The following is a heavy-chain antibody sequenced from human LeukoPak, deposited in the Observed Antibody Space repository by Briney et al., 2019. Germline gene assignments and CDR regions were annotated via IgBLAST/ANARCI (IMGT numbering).Heavy chain of an antibody. CDR1: GYTFTCYY. J-gene: IGHJ4*01. CDR3: ARWFCGTTNCYLDF. Sequence: ASVKVSCKASGYTFTCYYMHWVRQAPRQGLEWTGWINPNNGGTNYAQKFQGRVTMTRDTSISTAHMELSRLRSDDTAVYYCARWFCGTTNCYLDFWGHGTLVTVSS. D-gene: IGHD2-2*01. V-gene: IGHV1-2*02. CDR2: INPNNGGT.